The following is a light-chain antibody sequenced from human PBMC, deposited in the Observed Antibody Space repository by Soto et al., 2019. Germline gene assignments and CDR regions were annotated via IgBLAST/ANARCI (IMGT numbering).Light chain of an antibody. Sequence: EIELTQSPGTLYLSPGDRATLSCRPSQSVSSKYLAWYQQKPGQAPRLLIYGASSRATGIPDRFSGSGSGTDFTLTISRLEPEDFAVYYWQQYGSSPQTFGQGTKVDIK. CDR1: QSVSSKY. CDR2: GAS. V-gene: IGKV3-20*01. J-gene: IGKJ1*01. CDR3: QQYGSSPQT.